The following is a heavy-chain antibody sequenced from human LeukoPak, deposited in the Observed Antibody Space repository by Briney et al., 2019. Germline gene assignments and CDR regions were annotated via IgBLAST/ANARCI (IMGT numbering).Heavy chain of an antibody. CDR3: ARRFIALAGYDAFDI. CDR1: GYTFTSYY. Sequence: AASVKVSCKASGYTFTSYYMHWVRQAPGQGLEWMGIINPSGGSTSYAQKFQGRVTMTREMSMSTVYMELSSLRSEDTAVYYCARRFIALAGYDAFDIWGQGTVVTVSS. V-gene: IGHV1-46*01. CDR2: INPSGGST. D-gene: IGHD6-19*01. J-gene: IGHJ3*02.